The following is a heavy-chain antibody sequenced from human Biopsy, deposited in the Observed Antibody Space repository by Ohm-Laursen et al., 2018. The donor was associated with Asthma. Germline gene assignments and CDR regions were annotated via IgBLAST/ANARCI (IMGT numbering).Heavy chain of an antibody. D-gene: IGHD3-10*01. CDR3: ARAVDYSHYYGIDV. Sequence: ASVKVSCKTSGYTFNSAGITWVRQAPGQGLEWMGWISVYNGNTKVAQKLQDRITMITDTSTSTAYMELRSLRSDDTAVYFCARAVDYSHYYGIDVWGQGTTVTVS. CDR1: GYTFNSAG. V-gene: IGHV1-18*01. J-gene: IGHJ6*02. CDR2: ISVYNGNT.